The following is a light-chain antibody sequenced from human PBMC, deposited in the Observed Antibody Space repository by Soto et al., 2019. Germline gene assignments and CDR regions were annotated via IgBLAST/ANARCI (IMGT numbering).Light chain of an antibody. V-gene: IGKV1-5*03. Sequence: TQSPCTRSLSPVERATLSCRASQSVSSWLAWYQQKPGKAPKLLIYKTPSLESGVPSRFSGSGSGTEFTLTISSPQPDDFATYYCQQLNSYPPFGGGTKVDIK. CDR2: KTP. J-gene: IGKJ4*01. CDR1: QSVSSW. CDR3: QQLNSYPP.